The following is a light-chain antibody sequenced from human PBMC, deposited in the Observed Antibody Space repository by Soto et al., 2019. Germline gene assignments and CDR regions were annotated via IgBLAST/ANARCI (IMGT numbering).Light chain of an antibody. CDR3: QQLSHWPFT. CDR1: QSVCSY. J-gene: IGKJ3*01. CDR2: DAS. V-gene: IGKV3-11*01. Sequence: EIVLTQSPATLSLSPRERATLSCRASQSVCSYLAWYQQKPGQAPRLLIYDASKRATGIPARFSGSGSGTDFTLTISSLEPEDFALYYCQQLSHWPFTFGPGTKVDIK.